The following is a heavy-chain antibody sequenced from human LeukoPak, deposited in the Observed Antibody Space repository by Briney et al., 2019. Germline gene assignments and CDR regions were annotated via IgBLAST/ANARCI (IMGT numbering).Heavy chain of an antibody. J-gene: IGHJ3*02. CDR1: GYTFTGYY. Sequence: ASVKVSCKASGYTFTGYYMHWVRQAPGQGLEWMGWISAYNGNTNYAQKLQGRVTMTTDTSTSTAYMELRSLRSDDTAVYYCARSASELLSAFDIWGQGTMVTVSS. D-gene: IGHD1-26*01. CDR2: ISAYNGNT. CDR3: ARSASELLSAFDI. V-gene: IGHV1-18*04.